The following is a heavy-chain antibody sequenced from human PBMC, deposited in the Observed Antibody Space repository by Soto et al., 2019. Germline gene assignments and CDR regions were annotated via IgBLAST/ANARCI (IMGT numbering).Heavy chain of an antibody. D-gene: IGHD3-3*01. Sequence: GGSLRLSCAASGFTFSSYSMDWVRQAPGKGLEWVSSISSSSSYIYYADSVKGRFTISRDNAKNSLYLQMNSLRAEDTAVYYCARVVAGYYTPLGAFDIWGQGTMVTVSS. CDR3: ARVVAGYYTPLGAFDI. CDR2: ISSSSSYI. V-gene: IGHV3-21*01. CDR1: GFTFSSYS. J-gene: IGHJ3*02.